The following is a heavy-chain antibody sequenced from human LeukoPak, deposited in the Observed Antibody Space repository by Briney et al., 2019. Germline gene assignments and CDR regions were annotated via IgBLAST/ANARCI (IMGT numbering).Heavy chain of an antibody. CDR1: GFTFSSYG. CDR2: IRYDGSNK. J-gene: IGHJ6*03. D-gene: IGHD2/OR15-2a*01. V-gene: IGHV3-30*02. CDR3: AKGGNIRVLDYYYYLAV. Sequence: PGGSLRLSCAASGFTFSSYGMHGVRQAPGKGLEWVAFIRYDGSNKYYADSVKVRFTISRDNSKNTLHLQMNSLGAEDTAVYYCAKGGNIRVLDYYYYLAVWGKGTAVTVSS.